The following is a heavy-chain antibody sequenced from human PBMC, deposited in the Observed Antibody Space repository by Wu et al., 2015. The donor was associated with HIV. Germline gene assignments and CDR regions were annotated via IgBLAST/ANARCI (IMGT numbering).Heavy chain of an antibody. Sequence: QVQLLQSGAEMKKPGASVMVSCKASGYTFIDYYIYWVRQAPGQGLDWMGRIIPIFGTADYAQKFQGRVTITADESTSTAYMELSSLKSEDTAMYYCARERMADWYYNLWGRGTLVTVSS. D-gene: IGHD2-8*01. CDR1: GYTFIDYY. V-gene: IGHV1-69*13. CDR2: IIPIFGTA. J-gene: IGHJ2*01. CDR3: ARERMADWYYNL.